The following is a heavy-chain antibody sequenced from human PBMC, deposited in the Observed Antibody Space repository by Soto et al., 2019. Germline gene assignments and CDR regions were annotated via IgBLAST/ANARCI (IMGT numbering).Heavy chain of an antibody. CDR2: VYHSGST. CDR1: GGSISGDNW. CDR3: ARVQRQWYSDL. V-gene: IGHV4-4*02. Sequence: SETLSLTCTVSGGSISGDNWWSWIRQPPGKGLEWIGEVYHSGSTNYNPSLRSRVTISLDKSKNQFSLKLSSVTATDTAVYYCARVQRQWYSDLWGRGTLVTVSS. J-gene: IGHJ2*01.